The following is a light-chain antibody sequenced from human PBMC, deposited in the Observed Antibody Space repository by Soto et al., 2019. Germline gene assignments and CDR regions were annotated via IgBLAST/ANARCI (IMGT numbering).Light chain of an antibody. J-gene: IGLJ1*01. V-gene: IGLV2-8*01. CDR1: SSNVGGYNY. CDR2: AVT. Sequence: QSALTPPPSASGSPGQSVTISCTGTSSNVGGYNYVSWYQQHPGKAPKLMIYAVTKRPSGVPDRFSGYKSGNTASLTVSGLQAEDEADYYCTSYVGSNSYVFGPGTKVTVL. CDR3: TSYVGSNSYV.